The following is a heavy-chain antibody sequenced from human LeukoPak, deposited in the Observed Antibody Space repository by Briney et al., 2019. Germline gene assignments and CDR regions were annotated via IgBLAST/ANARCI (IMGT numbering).Heavy chain of an antibody. D-gene: IGHD3-10*01. CDR2: IDANGAGA. CDR1: GFTFSGYA. CDR3: AKDQSYYNWFDP. V-gene: IGHV3-23*01. J-gene: IGHJ5*02. Sequence: GGSLRLSCAASGFTFSGYAMTWVRQAPGKGLEWVSSIDANGAGAFYADSVKGRFSISRDNAKNTLGLQMHSLTAEDTAVYYCAKDQSYYNWFDPWGQGTLVTVSS.